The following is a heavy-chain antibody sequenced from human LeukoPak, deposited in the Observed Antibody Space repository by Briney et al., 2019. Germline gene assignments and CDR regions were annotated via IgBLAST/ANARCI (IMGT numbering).Heavy chain of an antibody. Sequence: GGSLRLSCAASGFTFRNHAIHWVRQAPGKGLEWVAVISDDGSSKYYADSVKGRFIISRDNSKNTLYLQMNSLRAEETAVYFCARGHSGSYWLIDYWGQGTLVIVPS. D-gene: IGHD1-26*01. V-gene: IGHV3-30-3*01. J-gene: IGHJ4*02. CDR3: ARGHSGSYWLIDY. CDR2: ISDDGSSK. CDR1: GFTFRNHA.